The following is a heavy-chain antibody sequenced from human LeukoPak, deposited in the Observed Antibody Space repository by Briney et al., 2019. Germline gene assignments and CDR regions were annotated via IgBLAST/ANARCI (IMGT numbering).Heavy chain of an antibody. CDR1: GFTFSSYA. CDR3: ARGETEYGDYPSNLKWFDP. V-gene: IGHV3-23*01. CDR2: MSGSGGST. Sequence: PGGSLRLSCAASGFTFSSYAMSWVRQAPGKGLEWVSAMSGSGGSTYYADSVKGRFTISRDNAKNSLYLQMNSLRAEDTAVYYCARGETEYGDYPSNLKWFDPWGQGTLVTVSS. D-gene: IGHD4-17*01. J-gene: IGHJ5*02.